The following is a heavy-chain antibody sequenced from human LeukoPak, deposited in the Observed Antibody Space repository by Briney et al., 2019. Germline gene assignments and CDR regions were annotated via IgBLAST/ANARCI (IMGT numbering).Heavy chain of an antibody. CDR2: FDLEDGET. Sequence: ASVKVSCKVSGYTLAELSMHWVRQALGKGLEWMGGFDLEDGETIYAQKFQGRVTMSEDTSTDTAYMELSSLRSEDTAVYYCATSGDYYDSSGHDAFDIWGQGTMVTVSS. CDR3: ATSGDYYDSSGHDAFDI. CDR1: GYTLAELS. V-gene: IGHV1-24*01. D-gene: IGHD3-22*01. J-gene: IGHJ3*02.